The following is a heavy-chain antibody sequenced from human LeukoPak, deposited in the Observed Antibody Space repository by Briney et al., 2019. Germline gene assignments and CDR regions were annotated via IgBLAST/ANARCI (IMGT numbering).Heavy chain of an antibody. J-gene: IGHJ4*02. Sequence: GGSLRLSCAASGFTVSSNHMTWVRQAPGKGLEWVSVIYSGGSTYYADSVRGRFTISRDNSKNTLYLQMNSLRAEDTAVYYCATRRGGGPYYFDYWGQGTLATVSS. CDR2: IYSGGST. V-gene: IGHV3-53*01. D-gene: IGHD3-16*01. CDR1: GFTVSSNH. CDR3: ATRRGGGPYYFDY.